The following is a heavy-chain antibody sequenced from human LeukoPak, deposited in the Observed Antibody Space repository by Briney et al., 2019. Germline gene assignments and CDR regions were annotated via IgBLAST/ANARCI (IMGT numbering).Heavy chain of an antibody. CDR2: IYSRGST. D-gene: IGHD3-3*01. J-gene: IGHJ5*02. V-gene: IGHV4-39*01. CDR1: GGSISSSSYY. Sequence: SETLSLTGTVPGGSISSSSYYWGWIRPPPGWGLGWIGSIYSRGSTYDNPSLKCRVTISVDTSKNQYSPKLSSVTAARTAVYYCARNGYYDFWSGYYYPNWFDPWGQGTLVTVSS. CDR3: ARNGYYDFWSGYYYPNWFDP.